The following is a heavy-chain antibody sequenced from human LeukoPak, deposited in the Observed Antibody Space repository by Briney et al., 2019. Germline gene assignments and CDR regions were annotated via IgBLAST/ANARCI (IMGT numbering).Heavy chain of an antibody. CDR2: IVVGSGNT. Sequence: SVKVSCKASGFTFTSSAMQWVRQARGQRLEWIGWIVVGSGNTNYAQKFQERVTITRDMSTSTAYMELSSLISEDTAVYYCAADRYDSSGYYHFDYWGQGTLVTVSS. CDR1: GFTFTSSA. CDR3: AADRYDSSGYYHFDY. D-gene: IGHD3-22*01. V-gene: IGHV1-58*02. J-gene: IGHJ4*02.